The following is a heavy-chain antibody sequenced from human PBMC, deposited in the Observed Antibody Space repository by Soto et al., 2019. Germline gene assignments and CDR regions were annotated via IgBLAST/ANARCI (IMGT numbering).Heavy chain of an antibody. D-gene: IGHD2-2*01. Sequence: QVQLQQWGAGLLKPSETLSLTCAVYGGSFSGYYWSWIRQPPGKGLEWIGEINHSGSTNYNPSLKSRVTISVDTSKNQFSLNLSSVTAADTAVYYCARDREYQLLSGPSDNWFDPWGQGTLVTVSS. CDR1: GGSFSGYY. J-gene: IGHJ5*02. V-gene: IGHV4-34*01. CDR2: INHSGST. CDR3: ARDREYQLLSGPSDNWFDP.